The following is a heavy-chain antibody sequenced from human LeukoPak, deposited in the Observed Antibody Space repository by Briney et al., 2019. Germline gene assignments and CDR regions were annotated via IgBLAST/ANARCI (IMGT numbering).Heavy chain of an antibody. D-gene: IGHD3-22*01. Sequence: DSVKVSCKASGYTFTSYGISWVRQAPGQGLEWMGWISGYNGNTNYAQKLQGRVTMTTDTSTSTAYMELRSLKSDDTAVYYCASLKNYYDSSGYLVTDAFDIWGQGTMVTVSS. CDR2: ISGYNGNT. CDR3: ASLKNYYDSSGYLVTDAFDI. CDR1: GYTFTSYG. J-gene: IGHJ3*02. V-gene: IGHV1-18*01.